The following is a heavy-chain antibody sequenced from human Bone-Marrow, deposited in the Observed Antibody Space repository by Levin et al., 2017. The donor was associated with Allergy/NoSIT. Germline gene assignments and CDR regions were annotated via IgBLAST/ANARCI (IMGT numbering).Heavy chain of an antibody. CDR2: IGTAGDT. J-gene: IGHJ2*01. CDR3: ARGSPSGDYVRFWVSSYWYFDL. D-gene: IGHD4-17*01. CDR1: GFTFSSYD. Sequence: PGGSLRLSCAASGFTFSSYDMHWVRQATGKGLEWVSAIGTAGDTYYPGSVKGRFTISRENAKNSLYLQMNSLRAGDTAVYYCARGSPSGDYVRFWVSSYWYFDLWGRGTLVTVSS. V-gene: IGHV3-13*01.